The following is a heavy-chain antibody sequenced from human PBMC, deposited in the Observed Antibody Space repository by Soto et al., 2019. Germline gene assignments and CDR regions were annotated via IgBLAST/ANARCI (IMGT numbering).Heavy chain of an antibody. V-gene: IGHV1-69*04. CDR1: GGTFSSYT. Sequence: ASVKVSCKASGGTFSSYTISWVRQAPGQGLEWMGRIIPILGIANYAQKFQGRVTITADKSTSTAYMELSSLRSEDTAVYYCARDRKGAAAGTYYYYYMDVWGKGTTVTVSS. CDR2: IIPILGIA. D-gene: IGHD6-13*01. CDR3: ARDRKGAAAGTYYYYYMDV. J-gene: IGHJ6*03.